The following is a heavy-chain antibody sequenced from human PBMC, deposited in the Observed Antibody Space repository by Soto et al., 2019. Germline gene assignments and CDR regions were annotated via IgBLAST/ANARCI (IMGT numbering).Heavy chain of an antibody. CDR1: GGSISSSSYY. D-gene: IGHD2-2*01. CDR3: ARRQLPSYYYYGMDV. V-gene: IGHV4-39*01. Sequence: SETLSLTCTVSGGSISSSSYYWGWIRQPPGKGLEWIGSIYYSGSTYYNPSLKSRVTISVDTSKNQFSLKLSSVTAADTAVYYCARRQLPSYYYYGMDVWGQGTTVTVS. J-gene: IGHJ6*02. CDR2: IYYSGST.